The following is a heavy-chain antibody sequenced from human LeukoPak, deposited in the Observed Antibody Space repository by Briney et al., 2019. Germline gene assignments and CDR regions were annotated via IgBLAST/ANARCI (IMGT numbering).Heavy chain of an antibody. V-gene: IGHV3-48*04. J-gene: IGHJ3*02. CDR3: ARSPGGNDAFDI. CDR2: ISSSGSTI. Sequence: GGSLRLSCAASGFTFSSYAMSWVRQAPGKGLEWVSYISSSGSTIYYADSVKGRFTISRDNAKNSLYLQMNSLRAEDTAVYYCARSPGGNDAFDIWGQGTMVTVSS. D-gene: IGHD4-23*01. CDR1: GFTFSSYA.